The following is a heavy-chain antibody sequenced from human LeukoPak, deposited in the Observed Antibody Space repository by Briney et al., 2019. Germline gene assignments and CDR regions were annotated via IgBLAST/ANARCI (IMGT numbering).Heavy chain of an antibody. V-gene: IGHV3-30*18. Sequence: GGSLRLSCAASGFIFSSYGMHWVRQAPGKGLEWVAVISYDGRNKYYAESVKGRFTISRDNSKNTLYLQMNSLRAEDTAVYYCAKRNRWEVYFDYWGQGTLVTVSS. J-gene: IGHJ4*02. CDR3: AKRNRWEVYFDY. D-gene: IGHD1-26*01. CDR1: GFIFSSYG. CDR2: ISYDGRNK.